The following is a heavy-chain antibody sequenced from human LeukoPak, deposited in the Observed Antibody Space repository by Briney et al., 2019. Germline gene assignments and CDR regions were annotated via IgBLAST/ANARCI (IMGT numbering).Heavy chain of an antibody. V-gene: IGHV4-34*01. Sequence: SETLSLTCAVYGESFSGYFWTWIRQPPGKGLEWIGEVNHAGSTNYNPSLKSRVTISGDTSKNQFSLKLSSVTAADTAVYYCARPQADYVGGWKFFDYWGQGTLVTVSS. CDR2: VNHAGST. D-gene: IGHD3-16*01. CDR3: ARPQADYVGGWKFFDY. CDR1: GESFSGYF. J-gene: IGHJ4*02.